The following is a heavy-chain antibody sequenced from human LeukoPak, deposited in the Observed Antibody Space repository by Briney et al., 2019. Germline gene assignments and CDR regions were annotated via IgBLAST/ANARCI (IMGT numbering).Heavy chain of an antibody. D-gene: IGHD5-24*01. V-gene: IGHV4-4*03. CDR3: ARNGAYNLDY. J-gene: IGHJ4*02. Sequence: PETLSLTCAVSGDSISSGNWWSWVRQTPGKGLEWIGEIYRSGDTNYNPSLKSRVIISVDNSSNQFSLKLNSVTAADTAVYYCARNGAYNLDYWGQGTLVTVSS. CDR2: IYRSGDT. CDR1: GDSISSGNW.